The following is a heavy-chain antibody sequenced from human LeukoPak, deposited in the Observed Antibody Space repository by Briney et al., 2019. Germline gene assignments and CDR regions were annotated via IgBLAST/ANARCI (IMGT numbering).Heavy chain of an antibody. CDR1: GFTFSSYW. J-gene: IGHJ4*02. D-gene: IGHD1-7*01. V-gene: IGHV3-7*01. Sequence: GGSLRLSCAASGFTFSSYWMSWVRQAPGKGLEWVAKIKQDGSEKYYVDSVKGRFTISRDNAKNSLYLQMNSLRAEDTAVYYCARSVITGTTFADYWGQGTLVTVSS. CDR2: IKQDGSEK. CDR3: ARSVITGTTFADY.